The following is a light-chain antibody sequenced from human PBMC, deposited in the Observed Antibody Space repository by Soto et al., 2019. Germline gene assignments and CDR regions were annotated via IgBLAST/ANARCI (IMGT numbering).Light chain of an antibody. CDR3: SSYTGSSTCYV. J-gene: IGLJ1*01. V-gene: IGLV2-14*01. Sequence: QSVLTQPASVSGSPGQSITISCTGTSSDVGGYNYVSWYQQHPGKAPKLVIYEVSNRPSGVSNRFSGSKSGNTASLTISGLQAEDEADYYCSSYTGSSTCYVFGTGTKVTVL. CDR1: SSDVGGYNY. CDR2: EVS.